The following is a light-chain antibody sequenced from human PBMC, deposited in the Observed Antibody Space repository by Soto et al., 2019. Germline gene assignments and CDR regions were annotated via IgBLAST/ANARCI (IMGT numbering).Light chain of an antibody. Sequence: VFTHSAGALSLYPGERATLSCRASQSVSSSYLAWYQQKPGQAPRLLIYGASTRATGIPARFSGSGSGTEFTLTISSLQSEDFAVYYCQQYNNWPPGPFGQGTKV. CDR1: QSVSSSY. CDR2: GAS. CDR3: QQYNNWPPGP. V-gene: IGKV3-15*01. J-gene: IGKJ1*01.